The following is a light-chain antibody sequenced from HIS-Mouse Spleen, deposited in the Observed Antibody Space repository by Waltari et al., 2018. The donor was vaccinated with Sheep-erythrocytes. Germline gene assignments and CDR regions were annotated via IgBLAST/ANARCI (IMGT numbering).Light chain of an antibody. CDR2: DVS. J-gene: IGLJ1*01. CDR1: ISDVGAYNY. V-gene: IGLV2-11*01. Sequence: QSALTQPRSVSGSPGQSVPISCTGTISDVGAYNYVLWYQQHPGKAPKLMIYDVSKRPSGVPDRFSGSKSGNTASLTISGLQAEDEADYYCCSYAGSYNHVFATGTKVTVL. CDR3: CSYAGSYNHV.